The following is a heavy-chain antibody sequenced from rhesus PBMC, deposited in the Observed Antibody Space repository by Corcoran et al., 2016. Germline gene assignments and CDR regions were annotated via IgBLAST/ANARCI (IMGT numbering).Heavy chain of an antibody. CDR3: TSDPRGSGWFDY. D-gene: IGHD6-31*01. J-gene: IGHJ4*01. CDR2: IYGSGSNT. CDR1: GGSISSSY. V-gene: IGHV4-169*02. Sequence: QLQLQESGPGLVKPSETLSVTCAVSGGSISSSYWSWIRQAPGKGLEWIGYIYGSGSNTNYNPSLKSRVTLSVDTYKNQLSLRLSSVTAADTAVYFCTSDPRGSGWFDYWGQGVLVTVSS.